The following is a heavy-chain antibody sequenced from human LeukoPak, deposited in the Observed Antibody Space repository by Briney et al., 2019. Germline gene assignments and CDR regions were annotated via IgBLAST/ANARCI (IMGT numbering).Heavy chain of an antibody. J-gene: IGHJ4*02. D-gene: IGHD3-22*01. Sequence: ASVKVSCKASGYTFTSYGISWVRQAPGQGLEWMGWISAYNGNTNYAQKLQGRVTMTRDMSTSTVYMELSSLRSEDTAVYYCARNYDSSGYYFDYWGQGALVTVSS. CDR3: ARNYDSSGYYFDY. V-gene: IGHV1-18*01. CDR2: ISAYNGNT. CDR1: GYTFTSYG.